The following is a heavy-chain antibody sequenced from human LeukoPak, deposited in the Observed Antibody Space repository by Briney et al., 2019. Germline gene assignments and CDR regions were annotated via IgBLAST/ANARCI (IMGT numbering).Heavy chain of an antibody. CDR1: GFTFSSYW. Sequence: GGSLRLSCAASGFTFSSYWMTWVRQAPGKGLEWVSGISWNSGSIGYADSVKGRFTISRDNAKNSLYLQMNSLRAEDTALYYCAKDMGSNIDYYMDVWGKGTTVTVSS. D-gene: IGHD2/OR15-2a*01. V-gene: IGHV3-9*01. J-gene: IGHJ6*03. CDR3: AKDMGSNIDYYMDV. CDR2: ISWNSGSI.